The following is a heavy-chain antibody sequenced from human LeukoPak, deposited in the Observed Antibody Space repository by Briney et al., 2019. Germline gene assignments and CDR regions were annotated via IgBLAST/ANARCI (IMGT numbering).Heavy chain of an antibody. V-gene: IGHV3-30-3*01. D-gene: IGHD3-9*01. Sequence: PGRSLRLSCAASGFTFTNFAMHWVRQAPGRGLEWVAVISYDGSNKYYADSVKGRFTISRDNSKNTLYLQMNSLRAEDTAVYYCAREALLRYFDWLLYKEAGNHDAFDIWGQGTMVTVSS. CDR2: ISYDGSNK. J-gene: IGHJ3*02. CDR3: AREALLRYFDWLLYKEAGNHDAFDI. CDR1: GFTFTNFA.